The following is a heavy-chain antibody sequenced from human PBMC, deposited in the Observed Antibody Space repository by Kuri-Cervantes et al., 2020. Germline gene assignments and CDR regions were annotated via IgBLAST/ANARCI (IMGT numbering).Heavy chain of an antibody. CDR3: ARGSEGGYSDYDYFNFDY. J-gene: IGHJ4*02. D-gene: IGHD5-12*01. CDR2: INHGGRT. CDR1: GFTFSDYY. Sequence: GSLRLSCAASGFTFSDYYMSWIRQPPGKGLEWIGEINHGGRTNYNPSLKSRVTISVDTSKNQFSLKLSSVTTADTAVYYCARGSEGGYSDYDYFNFDYWGQGTLVTVSS. V-gene: IGHV4-34*01.